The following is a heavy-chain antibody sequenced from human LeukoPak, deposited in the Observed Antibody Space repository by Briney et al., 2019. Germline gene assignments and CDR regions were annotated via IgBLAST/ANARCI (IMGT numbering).Heavy chain of an antibody. J-gene: IGHJ6*04. CDR2: ISSSSSYT. Sequence: GGSLRLSCAASGFTFSDYYMNWIRQAPGKGLEWVSYISSSSSYTNYADSVKGRFTISRDNAKNSLYLQMNSLRAEDTAVYYCARDVEGFYYYGMDVWGKGTTVTVSS. D-gene: IGHD2-15*01. V-gene: IGHV3-11*06. CDR3: ARDVEGFYYYGMDV. CDR1: GFTFSDYY.